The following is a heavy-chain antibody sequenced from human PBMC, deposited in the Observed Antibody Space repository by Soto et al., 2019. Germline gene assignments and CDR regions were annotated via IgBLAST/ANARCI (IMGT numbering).Heavy chain of an antibody. J-gene: IGHJ5*02. D-gene: IGHD6-13*01. CDR1: GYSMTSGFY. Sequence: SETLSLTCDVSGYSMTSGFYWGWIRQTPGKGLEWIGSVYHSGATYYNPSLQSRVSISVDTSKSQFSLKLVSATAADTGTYYCARERSFARPAGWFEPWGQGTQVTVSS. CDR3: ARERSFARPAGWFEP. CDR2: VYHSGAT. V-gene: IGHV4-38-2*02.